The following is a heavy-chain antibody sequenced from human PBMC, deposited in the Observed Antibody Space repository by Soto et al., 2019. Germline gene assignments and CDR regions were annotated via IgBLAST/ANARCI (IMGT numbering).Heavy chain of an antibody. CDR3: ARERVVPAANWFDP. J-gene: IGHJ5*02. Sequence: SVKVSCKASGGTFSSYAISWVRQAPGQGLEWMGGIIPIFGTANYAQKFQGRVTITADKSTSTAYMELSSLRSEDTAVYYCARERVVPAANWFDPWGQGTLVTVSS. V-gene: IGHV1-69*06. CDR1: GGTFSSYA. CDR2: IIPIFGTA. D-gene: IGHD2-2*01.